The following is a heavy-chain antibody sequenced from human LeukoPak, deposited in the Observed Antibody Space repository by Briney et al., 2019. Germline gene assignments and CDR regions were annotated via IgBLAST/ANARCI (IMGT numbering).Heavy chain of an antibody. Sequence: PGGSLRLSCAASGFTVSSNYMSWVRLAPGKGLEWVSVIYSGGSTYYADSVKGRFTISRDNSKNTLYLQMNSLRAEDTAVYYCARGVPAGNFDYWGQGTLVTVSS. V-gene: IGHV3-53*01. CDR1: GFTVSSNY. D-gene: IGHD2-2*01. CDR3: ARGVPAGNFDY. J-gene: IGHJ4*02. CDR2: IYSGGST.